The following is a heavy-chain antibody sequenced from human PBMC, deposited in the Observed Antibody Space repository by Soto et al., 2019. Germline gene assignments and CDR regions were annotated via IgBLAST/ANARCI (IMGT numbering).Heavy chain of an antibody. CDR2: IYGSGAV. CDR1: GFTVRGSA. J-gene: IGHJ6*02. Sequence: EVQLVESGGGLVQPGRSLRLSCAASGFTVRGSAMHWVRQVKGGGLEWVAGIYGSGAVGYVGAVRVRFTISIDVAKNSRHLQMNSRTIEDTALYYCVGEILSGGADVWGQGTTVTVSS. D-gene: IGHD3-10*01. V-gene: IGHV3-9*01. CDR3: VGEILSGGADV.